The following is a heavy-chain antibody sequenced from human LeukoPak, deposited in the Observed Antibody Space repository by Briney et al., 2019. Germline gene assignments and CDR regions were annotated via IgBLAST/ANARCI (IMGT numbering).Heavy chain of an antibody. Sequence: AXVTVSFKSSGHTFTVYYIHWVGQAPGQGLEWMGLIHPNSVGTNYAQKFQGRVTITRDTSISKAYMELSRVRSDDTAVYYCARDSRGSYYLDFWGLGTLVTVSS. CDR2: IHPNSVGT. V-gene: IGHV1-2*02. D-gene: IGHD1-26*01. CDR3: ARDSRGSYYLDF. J-gene: IGHJ4*02. CDR1: GHTFTVYY.